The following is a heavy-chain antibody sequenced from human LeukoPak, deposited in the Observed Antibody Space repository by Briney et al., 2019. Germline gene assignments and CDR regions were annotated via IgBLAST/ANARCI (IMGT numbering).Heavy chain of an antibody. CDR1: GFTFSDYY. Sequence: GGSLRLSCAASGFTFSDYYMSWIRQAPGKGLEWVAGISGSGGRTTYGDSVKGRFTISRDNPKNTLYLQMNSLRAENTAVYFCAERGVVIRVILVGFHKEAFYFDSWGQGALVTVSS. CDR2: ISGSGGRT. CDR3: AERGVVIRVILVGFHKEAFYFDS. V-gene: IGHV3-23*01. J-gene: IGHJ4*02. D-gene: IGHD3-22*01.